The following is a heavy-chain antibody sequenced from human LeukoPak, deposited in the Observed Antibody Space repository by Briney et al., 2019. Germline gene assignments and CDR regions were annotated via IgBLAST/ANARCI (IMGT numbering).Heavy chain of an antibody. V-gene: IGHV4-39*01. Sequence: SETLSLTCTVSGGSISGSSYYWGWIRQPPGKGLEWIGSIYYSGSTYYNPSLKSRVIISVDTSKNQFSLKLSSVTAADTAVYYCVSWQHPVRTYDYWGQGTLVTASS. CDR2: IYYSGST. D-gene: IGHD6-13*01. CDR3: VSWQHPVRTYDY. CDR1: GGSISGSSYY. J-gene: IGHJ4*02.